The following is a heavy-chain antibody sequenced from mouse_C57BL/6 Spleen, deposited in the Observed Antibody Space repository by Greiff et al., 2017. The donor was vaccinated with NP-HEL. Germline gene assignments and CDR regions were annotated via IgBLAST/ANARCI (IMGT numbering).Heavy chain of an antibody. CDR3: ARSRDYYGSYWYFDV. D-gene: IGHD1-1*01. CDR2: IYPRDGST. V-gene: IGHV1-85*01. J-gene: IGHJ1*03. CDR1: GYTFTSYD. Sequence: QVQLQQSGPELVKPGASVKLSCKASGYTFTSYDINWVKQRPGQGLEWIGWIYPRDGSTKYNEKFKGKATLTVDTSSSTAYMELHSLTSEDSAVYFCARSRDYYGSYWYFDVWGTGTTVTVSS.